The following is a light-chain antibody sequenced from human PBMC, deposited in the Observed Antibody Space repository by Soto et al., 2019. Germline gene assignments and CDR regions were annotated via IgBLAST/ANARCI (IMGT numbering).Light chain of an antibody. CDR1: SSDVGGYNY. CDR2: TVT. J-gene: IGLJ1*01. Sequence: QSVLTQPRSVSGSPGQSVTISCTGTSSDVGGYNYVSWYQQHPGKAPKLMIYTVTKRPSGVPDRFSGSKSDNTASLTISGLQADDEADYYCCSYAGSSSHVFGTGTKVT. CDR3: CSYAGSSSHV. V-gene: IGLV2-11*01.